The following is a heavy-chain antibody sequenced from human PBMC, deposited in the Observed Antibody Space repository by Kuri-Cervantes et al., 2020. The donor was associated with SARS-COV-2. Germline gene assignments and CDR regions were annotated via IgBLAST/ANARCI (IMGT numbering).Heavy chain of an antibody. V-gene: IGHV3-33*08. CDR2: IWNDGSNN. J-gene: IGHJ6*02. CDR3: ARLEVGLRGGYGMDV. D-gene: IGHD3/OR15-3a*01. CDR1: GFTFSIYA. Sequence: GGSLRLSCAASGFTFSIYAMSWVRQAPGKGLEWVAFIWNDGSNNYYADSVKGRFTISRDNYKDTLYLLMNSLRAEDTAVYYCARLEVGLRGGYGMDVWGQGTMVTVSS.